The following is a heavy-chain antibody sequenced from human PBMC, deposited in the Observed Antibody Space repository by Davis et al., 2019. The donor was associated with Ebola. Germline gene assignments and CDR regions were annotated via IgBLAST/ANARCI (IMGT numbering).Heavy chain of an antibody. J-gene: IGHJ4*02. V-gene: IGHV3-15*07. Sequence: PGGSLRLSCAASGFTFSNAWMNWVRQAPGKGLEWVGRIKSKTDGGTTDYAAPVKGRFTISRDDSKNTLYLQMNGLKTEDTAVYYCTAEYFDWLLWDYWGQGTLVTVSS. CDR3: TAEYFDWLLWDY. CDR2: IKSKTDGGTT. D-gene: IGHD3-9*01. CDR1: GFTFSNAW.